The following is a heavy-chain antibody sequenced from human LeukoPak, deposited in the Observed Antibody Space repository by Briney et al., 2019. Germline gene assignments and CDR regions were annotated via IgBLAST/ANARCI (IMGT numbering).Heavy chain of an antibody. J-gene: IGHJ4*02. V-gene: IGHV1-69*05. Sequence: GASVKVSCKASGGTFSSYAISWVRQAPGQGLEWMGRIIPIFGTANYAQKFQGRVTITTDESTSTAYMELSSLRSEDTTVYYCAIGEGPGGGYYYDSSGYYKDYWGQGTLVTVSS. CDR3: AIGEGPGGGYYYDSSGYYKDY. D-gene: IGHD3-22*01. CDR1: GGTFSSYA. CDR2: IIPIFGTA.